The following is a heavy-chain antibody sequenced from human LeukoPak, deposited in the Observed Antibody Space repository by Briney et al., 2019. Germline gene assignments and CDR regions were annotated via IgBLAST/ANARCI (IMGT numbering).Heavy chain of an antibody. Sequence: PSETLSLTCAVSGYSISSSNYWAWIRQPPGKGLEWIGHIYYSGSTYYNPSLKSRVTMSVDTSKNQFSLKLSSVTAVDPAVYYCARKATTGPTKAAFDIWGQGTMVTVSS. V-gene: IGHV4-28*01. CDR2: IYYSGST. CDR3: ARKATTGPTKAAFDI. J-gene: IGHJ3*02. D-gene: IGHD4-17*01. CDR1: GYSISSSNY.